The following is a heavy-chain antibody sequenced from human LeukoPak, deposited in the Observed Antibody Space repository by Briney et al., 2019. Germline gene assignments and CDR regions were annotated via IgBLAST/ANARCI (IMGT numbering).Heavy chain of an antibody. CDR3: TRYCSSGSCFRGDS. J-gene: IGHJ4*02. D-gene: IGHD2-15*01. CDR1: GFIFSDYY. Sequence: GGSLRLSCAASGFIFSDYYMSWMRQAPGKGLEWVSYISSSGSTIYYADSVKGRFIISMDNAKNSLFLQMNSLRADDTAVYYCTRYCSSGSCFRGDSWGQGTLVTVSS. V-gene: IGHV3-11*01. CDR2: ISSSGSTI.